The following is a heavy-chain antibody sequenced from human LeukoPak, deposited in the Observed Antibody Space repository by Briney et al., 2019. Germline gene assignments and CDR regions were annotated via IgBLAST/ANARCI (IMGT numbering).Heavy chain of an antibody. CDR3: ARDRIAVAAYYYYYMDV. CDR2: IKQDGSEK. CDR1: GFTFSSYW. Sequence: GGSLRLSCTASGFTFSSYWMNWVRQAPGKGLGWVANIKQDGSEKYYVDSVKGRFTISRDNAKNSLYLQMNSLRAEDTAVYYCARDRIAVAAYYYYYMDVWGKGTTVTVSS. J-gene: IGHJ6*03. D-gene: IGHD6-19*01. V-gene: IGHV3-7*01.